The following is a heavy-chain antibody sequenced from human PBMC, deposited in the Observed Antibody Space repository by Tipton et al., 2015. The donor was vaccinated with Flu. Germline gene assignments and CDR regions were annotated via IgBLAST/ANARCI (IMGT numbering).Heavy chain of an antibody. CDR2: IHHSGST. Sequence: TLSLTCTVSGGSISSNNWWSWVRQTPGKGLEWIVEIHHSGSTNYNPSLKSRVTISVDKSKNQFSLNLNSVTAADTAVYYCATVYSSNRATLKFDCWGQGTLVTVSS. V-gene: IGHV4-4*02. D-gene: IGHD6-13*01. CDR3: ATVYSSNRATLKFDC. CDR1: GGSISSNNW. J-gene: IGHJ4*02.